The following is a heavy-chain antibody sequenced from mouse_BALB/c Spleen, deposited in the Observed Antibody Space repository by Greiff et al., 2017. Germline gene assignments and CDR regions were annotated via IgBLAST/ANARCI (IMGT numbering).Heavy chain of an antibody. D-gene: IGHD1-1*01. CDR1: GFTFSSFG. CDR3: ARAGDYYGSLAMDY. J-gene: IGHJ4*01. V-gene: IGHV5-17*02. Sequence: EVMLVESGGGLVQPGGSRKLSCAASGFTFSSFGMHWVRQAPEKGLEWVAYISSGSSTIYYADTVKGRFTISRDNPKNTLFLQMTSLRSEDTAMYYCARAGDYYGSLAMDYWGQGTSVTVSS. CDR2: ISSGSSTI.